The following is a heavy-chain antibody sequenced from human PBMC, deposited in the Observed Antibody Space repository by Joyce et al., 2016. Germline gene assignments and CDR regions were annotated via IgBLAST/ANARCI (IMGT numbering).Heavy chain of an antibody. Sequence: QLVESGGGVVKAGGSLRLSCEAAGSTFSSSSMRWFRQAPGKGRGWVAAISATSYYIFHAETVRGRFTVSRDNAKKTLYLQMNSLRAEDSAVFYCARGGISYYYAMDVWGQGTTVTVSS. CDR2: ISATSYYI. J-gene: IGHJ6*02. CDR3: ARGGISYYYAMDV. V-gene: IGHV3-21*01. CDR1: GSTFSSSS. D-gene: IGHD3-16*01.